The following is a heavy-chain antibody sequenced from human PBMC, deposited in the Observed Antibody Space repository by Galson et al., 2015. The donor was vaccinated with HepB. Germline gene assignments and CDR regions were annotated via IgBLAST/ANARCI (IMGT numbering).Heavy chain of an antibody. V-gene: IGHV1-2*06. CDR1: GYTFVDYS. J-gene: IGHJ4*02. Sequence: SCKASGYTFVDYSFHWVRQVSGQRLEWMGRINPHNGATDYAPRFRGRVTFTTDASINTAFLKMNRLTSDDTAVYYCTSRRPDYWGQGTLVTVSS. CDR3: TSRRPDY. CDR2: INPHNGAT.